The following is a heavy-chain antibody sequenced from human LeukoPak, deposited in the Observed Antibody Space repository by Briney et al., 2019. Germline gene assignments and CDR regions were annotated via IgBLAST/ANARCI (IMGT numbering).Heavy chain of an antibody. J-gene: IGHJ4*02. CDR1: GFTFDDYG. D-gene: IGHD2-8*01. V-gene: IGHV3-20*04. CDR2: INWNGGST. Sequence: GGSLRLSCAASGFTFDDYGISWVRQAPGKGLEWVSGINWNGGSTGYADSVKGRFTISRDNAKNSLYLQMNSLRAEDTALYYCARDGDIVLYFDYWGQGTLVTVSS. CDR3: ARDGDIVLYFDY.